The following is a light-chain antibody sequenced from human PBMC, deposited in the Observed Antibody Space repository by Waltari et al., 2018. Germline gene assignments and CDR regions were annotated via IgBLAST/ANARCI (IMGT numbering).Light chain of an antibody. CDR3: QHGYRAPYS. CDR1: QGINYN. V-gene: IGKV1-27*01. CDR2: LTS. J-gene: IGKJ2*03. Sequence: DIQMTQSPSSLSASIGDRVTITCQASQGINYNLAWYQQKPGKVPKLLMYLTSTLQTGVPSRFSGSGSGTDFTLTISSLQPEDVATYYCQHGYRAPYSFGQGTKVEIK.